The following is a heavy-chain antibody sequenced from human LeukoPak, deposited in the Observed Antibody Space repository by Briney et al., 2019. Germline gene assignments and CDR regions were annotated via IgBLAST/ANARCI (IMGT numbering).Heavy chain of an antibody. CDR2: IYYSGST. D-gene: IGHD4-23*01. Sequence: PSETLSLTCTVSGGSISSYYWSWIRQPPGKGLEWIGYIYYSGSTNYNPSLKSRVTISVDTSKNQFSLKLSSVTAADTAVYYCARGSTTVVTPPYYYYYYMDVWGKGTTVTVSS. J-gene: IGHJ6*03. CDR1: GGSISSYY. CDR3: ARGSTTVVTPPYYYYYYMDV. V-gene: IGHV4-59*12.